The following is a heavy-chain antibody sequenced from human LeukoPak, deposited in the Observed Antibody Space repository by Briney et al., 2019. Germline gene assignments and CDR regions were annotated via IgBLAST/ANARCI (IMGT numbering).Heavy chain of an antibody. D-gene: IGHD3-10*01. J-gene: IGHJ4*02. CDR2: IYYSGST. V-gene: IGHV4-59*01. CDR3: AATMVRSYYFYY. Sequence: SETLSLTCTVSGGSISSYYWSWIRQPPGKGLEWIGYIYYSGSTNYNPSLKSRVTISVDTSKNQFSLKLSSVTAADTAVYYCAATMVRSYYFYYWGQGTLVTASS. CDR1: GGSISSYY.